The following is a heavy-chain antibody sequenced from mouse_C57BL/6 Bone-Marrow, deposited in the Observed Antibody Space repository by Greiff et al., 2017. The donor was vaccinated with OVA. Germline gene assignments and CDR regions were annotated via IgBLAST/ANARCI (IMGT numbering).Heavy chain of an antibody. V-gene: IGHV1-81*01. Sequence: QVQLQQSGAELARPGASVKLSCKASGYTFTSYGISWVKQSTGQGLEWIGEIYPRSGNTYYNEKFKGKATLTADKYSSTAYMELRSLTSEDSAVYFCARDGYYWYFDVWGTGTTVTVSS. CDR2: IYPRSGNT. J-gene: IGHJ1*03. D-gene: IGHD2-3*01. CDR1: GYTFTSYG. CDR3: ARDGYYWYFDV.